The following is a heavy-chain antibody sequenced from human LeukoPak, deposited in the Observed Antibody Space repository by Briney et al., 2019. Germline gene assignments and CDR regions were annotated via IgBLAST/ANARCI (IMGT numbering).Heavy chain of an antibody. D-gene: IGHD3-16*02. Sequence: GSLRLSCVASGFTFSSHSMSWVRQAPGKGLEWIGSIYYSGSTYYNPSLKSRVTISVDTSKNQFSLKLSSVTAADTAVYYCAKATLTFGGVIASMDVWGQGTTVTVSS. J-gene: IGHJ6*02. V-gene: IGHV4-38-2*01. CDR3: AKATLTFGGVIASMDV. CDR2: IYYSGST. CDR1: GFTFSSHS.